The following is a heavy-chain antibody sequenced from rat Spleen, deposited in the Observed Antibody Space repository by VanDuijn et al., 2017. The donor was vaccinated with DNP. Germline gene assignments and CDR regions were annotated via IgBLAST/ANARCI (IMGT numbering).Heavy chain of an antibody. Sequence: EVQLQESGPGLVKPSQSLSLTCSVTGYSITSSYRWNWIRKFPGNKLEWLGYINSAGSTNYNPSLKSRISITRDTSKNQFFLQVKSVTTEDTATYYCARVFYGRGSYYFDYWGQGVMVTVSS. D-gene: IGHD1-11*01. CDR3: ARVFYGRGSYYFDY. V-gene: IGHV3-3*01. CDR1: GYSITSSYR. J-gene: IGHJ2*01. CDR2: INSAGST.